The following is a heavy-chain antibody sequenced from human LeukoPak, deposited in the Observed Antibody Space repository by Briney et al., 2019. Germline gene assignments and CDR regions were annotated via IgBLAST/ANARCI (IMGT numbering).Heavy chain of an antibody. CDR1: GGTFSSYA. Sequence: SVKVSCKASGGTFSSYAISWVRQAPGQGLEWMGGIIPIFGTANYAQKFQGRVTITTDESTSTAYMELSSLRSEDTAVYYCARDLFTLNWFDPWGQGTLVTVSS. J-gene: IGHJ5*02. CDR3: ARDLFTLNWFDP. D-gene: IGHD2-15*01. V-gene: IGHV1-69*05. CDR2: IIPIFGTA.